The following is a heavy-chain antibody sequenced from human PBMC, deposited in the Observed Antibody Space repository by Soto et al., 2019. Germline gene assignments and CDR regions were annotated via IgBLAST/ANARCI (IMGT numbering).Heavy chain of an antibody. J-gene: IGHJ3*02. CDR3: ARWVVPAAIGAFDI. CDR2: IYSGGST. Sequence: EVQLVESGGGLVQPGGSLRLSCAASGFTVSSNYMSWVRQAPGKGLEWVSVIYSGGSTYYADSVKGRFTISRDNSKNTLYLQMNSLRAEDTAVYYCARWVVPAAIGAFDIWGQGTMVTVSS. D-gene: IGHD2-2*02. V-gene: IGHV3-66*01. CDR1: GFTVSSNY.